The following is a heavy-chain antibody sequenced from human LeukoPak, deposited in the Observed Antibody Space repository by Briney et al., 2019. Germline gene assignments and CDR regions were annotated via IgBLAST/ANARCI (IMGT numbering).Heavy chain of an antibody. CDR2: IRKRPNSYTT. Sequence: GGSLRLSCAASGFTFSDHFMDWVRQAPGKGLELVGRIRKRPNSYTTEYAASVQGRFAISRDDSKNSLYLQMNSLKTEDTAVYYCARVSTTVAGSDYLDYWGQGTQVTISS. CDR3: ARVSTTVAGSDYLDY. V-gene: IGHV3-72*01. D-gene: IGHD6-19*01. CDR1: GFTFSDHF. J-gene: IGHJ4*02.